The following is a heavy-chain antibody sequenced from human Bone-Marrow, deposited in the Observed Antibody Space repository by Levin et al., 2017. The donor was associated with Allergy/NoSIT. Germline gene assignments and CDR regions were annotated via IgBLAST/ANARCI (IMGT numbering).Heavy chain of an antibody. CDR3: AKDMRAYYSFWSGDTMDV. CDR1: GFSFSVFW. V-gene: IGHV3-74*03. Sequence: GGSLRLSCAASGFSFSVFWMNWVRQAPGKGLVWVSRINNNGSITTYADSVKGRFTISRDNTKNTVFLQLNGLRADDTAVYFCAKDMRAYYSFWSGDTMDVWGQGTTVTVS. D-gene: IGHD3-3*01. J-gene: IGHJ6*02. CDR2: INNNGSIT.